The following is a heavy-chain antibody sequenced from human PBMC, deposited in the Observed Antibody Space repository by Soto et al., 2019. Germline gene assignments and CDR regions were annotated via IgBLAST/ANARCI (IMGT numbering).Heavy chain of an antibody. J-gene: IGHJ4*02. V-gene: IGHV3-23*01. CDR2: ISGSGGST. CDR3: ATGFTGGQGTPPDF. Sequence: GGSLRLSCAASGFTFSSFAMSWVRQAPGKGLDWVSAISGSGGSTYSADSVKGRFTISRDNSKNTLYLQMSSLRAEDTAVYYCATGFTGGQGTPPDFWGQGSLVTVST. D-gene: IGHD1-1*01. CDR1: GFTFSSFA.